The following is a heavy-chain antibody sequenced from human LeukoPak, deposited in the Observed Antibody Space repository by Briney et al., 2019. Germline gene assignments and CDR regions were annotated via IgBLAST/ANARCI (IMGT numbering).Heavy chain of an antibody. CDR1: GFTFSSYA. D-gene: IGHD3-22*01. J-gene: IGHJ6*02. CDR2: ISYDGSNK. V-gene: IGHV3-30-3*01. Sequence: GGSLRLSCAASGFTFSSYAMHWVRQAPGKGLEWVAVISYDGSNKYYADSVKGRFTISRDNSKNTLYLQMNSLRAEDTAVYYCARGPYYYDSSGYRYYYYYGMDVWGQGTLVTVSS. CDR3: ARGPYYYDSSGYRYYYYYGMDV.